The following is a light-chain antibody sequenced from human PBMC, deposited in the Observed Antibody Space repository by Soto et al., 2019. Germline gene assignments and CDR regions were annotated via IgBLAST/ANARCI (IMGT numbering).Light chain of an antibody. CDR2: KAS. CDR3: QQYNSQWT. CDR1: QSISSW. Sequence: DIKMTQSPSTLSASVGDRVTITCRASQSISSWLAWYQQKPGKAPKLLIYKASSLESGVPSRFSGSGSGTEFTLTISSLQPYDFATYYCQQYNSQWTFGQGTKVEIK. V-gene: IGKV1-5*03. J-gene: IGKJ1*01.